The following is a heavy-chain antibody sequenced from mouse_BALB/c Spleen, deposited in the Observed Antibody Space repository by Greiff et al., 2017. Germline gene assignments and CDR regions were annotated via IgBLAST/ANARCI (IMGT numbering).Heavy chain of an antibody. CDR3: ASQGDYYYAMDY. J-gene: IGHJ4*01. CDR1: GFSLTSYG. CDR2: IWAGGST. V-gene: IGHV2-9*02. Sequence: VKLVESGPGLVAPSQSLSITCTVSGFSLTSYGVHWVRQPPGKGLEWLGVIWAGGSTNDNSALMSRLSISKDTSKSQVFLKMNSLQTDDTDMYYCASQGDYYYAMDYWGQGTSVTVSS.